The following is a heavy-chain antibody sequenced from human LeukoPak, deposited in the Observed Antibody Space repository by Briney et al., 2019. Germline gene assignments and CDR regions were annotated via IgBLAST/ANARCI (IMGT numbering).Heavy chain of an antibody. CDR1: GFTFRRYW. V-gene: IGHV3-23*01. Sequence: GGSLRLSCAASGFTFRRYWMSWVRQAPGKGLEWVAAISGSGGGTYYADSVKGRFTISRDNSKNTLYLQMNSLRAEDTAVYYCAKAKAAAGDFDYWGQGTLVTVSS. D-gene: IGHD6-13*01. J-gene: IGHJ4*02. CDR2: ISGSGGGT. CDR3: AKAKAAAGDFDY.